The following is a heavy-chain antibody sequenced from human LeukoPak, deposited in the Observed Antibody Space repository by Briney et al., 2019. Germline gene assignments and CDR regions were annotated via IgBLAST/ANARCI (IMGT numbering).Heavy chain of an antibody. CDR2: IIPFYETT. CDR1: GGTLKNYA. Sequence: GASAKVSCKASGGTLKNYAVNWVRQAPGQGLEWMGGIIPFYETTNFAQKFQGRVTITADETTSTVYMVLSSLRSEDTAVYYCARMQGYAYSDYWGQGTLVTVSS. J-gene: IGHJ4*02. V-gene: IGHV1-69*13. CDR3: ARMQGYAYSDY. D-gene: IGHD1-1*01.